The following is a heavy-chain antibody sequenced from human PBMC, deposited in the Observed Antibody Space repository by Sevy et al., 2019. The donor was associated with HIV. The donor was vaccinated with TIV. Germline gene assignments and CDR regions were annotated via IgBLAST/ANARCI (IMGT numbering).Heavy chain of an antibody. CDR1: GFTFSSYA. V-gene: IGHV3-23*01. CDR2: ISGSGGST. CDR3: ANRGDYYGSGIDY. D-gene: IGHD3-10*01. Sequence: GGSLRLSCAASGFTFSSYAVSWVRQAPGKGLEWVSAISGSGGSTYYADSVKGRFTISRDNSKNTLYLQMNSLRAEDTAVYYCANRGDYYGSGIDYWGQGTLVTVSS. J-gene: IGHJ4*02.